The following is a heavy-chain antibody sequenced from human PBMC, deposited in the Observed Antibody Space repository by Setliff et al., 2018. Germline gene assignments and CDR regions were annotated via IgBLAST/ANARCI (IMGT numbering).Heavy chain of an antibody. CDR2: ISAYDGNT. J-gene: IGHJ4*02. Sequence: GASVKVSCKASGYTFTTYAMSWVRQAPGQGLEWMGWISAYDGNTKFAQNIQGRVTLTTDTPTSTAYMELRSLRSDDTAVYYCARSPPNRGSGSGWYGDFWGQGTLVTVSS. D-gene: IGHD6-19*01. V-gene: IGHV1-18*01. CDR1: GYTFTTYA. CDR3: ARSPPNRGSGSGWYGDF.